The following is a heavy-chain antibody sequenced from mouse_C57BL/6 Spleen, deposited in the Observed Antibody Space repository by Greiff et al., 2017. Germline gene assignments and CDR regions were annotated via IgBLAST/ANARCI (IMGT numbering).Heavy chain of an antibody. CDR1: GYTFTSYW. CDR3: ARWYSNDAMDY. J-gene: IGHJ4*01. D-gene: IGHD2-5*01. CDR2: INPSSGYT. V-gene: IGHV1-7*01. Sequence: VQGVESGAELAKPGASVKLSCKASGYTFTSYWMHWVKQRPGQGLEWIGYINPSSGYTKYNQKFKDKATLTADKSSSTAYMQLSSLTYEDSAVYYCARWYSNDAMDYWGQGTSVTVSS.